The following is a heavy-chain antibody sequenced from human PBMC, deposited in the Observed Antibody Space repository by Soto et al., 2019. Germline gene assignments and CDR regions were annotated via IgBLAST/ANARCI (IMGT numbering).Heavy chain of an antibody. CDR1: GYTFTSYY. J-gene: IGHJ6*02. Sequence: GASVKVSCKASGYTFTSYYMHWVRQAPGQGLEWMGIINPSGGSTSYAQKFQGRVTMTRDTSTSTVYMELSSLRSEDTAVYYCARGDLPPAYCSGGSCYPDYYYYGMDVWGQGTTVTVSS. CDR3: ARGDLPPAYCSGGSCYPDYYYYGMDV. V-gene: IGHV1-46*01. CDR2: INPSGGST. D-gene: IGHD2-15*01.